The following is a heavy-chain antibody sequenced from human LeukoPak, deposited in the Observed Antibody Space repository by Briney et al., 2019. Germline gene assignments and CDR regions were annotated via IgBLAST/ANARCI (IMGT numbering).Heavy chain of an antibody. V-gene: IGHV3-21*06. Sequence: PGGSLRLSCAASGFTFSSYSMNWVRQAPGKGLEWVSFISSSSTYIYYADSLKGRFTISRDNAKNSLYLQMNSLRAEDTAVYYCARDLSSRSRRSPPGYFDYWGQGTLVTVSS. D-gene: IGHD2-2*01. CDR1: GFTFSSYS. J-gene: IGHJ4*02. CDR3: ARDLSSRSRRSPPGYFDY. CDR2: ISSSSTYI.